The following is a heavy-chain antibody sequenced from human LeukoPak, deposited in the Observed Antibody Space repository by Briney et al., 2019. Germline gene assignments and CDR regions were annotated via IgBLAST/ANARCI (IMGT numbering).Heavy chain of an antibody. J-gene: IGHJ4*02. CDR3: ARDKQWLFDY. Sequence: GGSLRLSCAASGFTFSSYGMHWVRQAPGKRLEWVAVIWYDGSNKYYADSVKGRFTISRDNSKNTLYLQMNSLRAEDTAVYYCARDKQWLFDYWGQGTLVTVSS. D-gene: IGHD6-19*01. CDR2: IWYDGSNK. V-gene: IGHV3-33*01. CDR1: GFTFSSYG.